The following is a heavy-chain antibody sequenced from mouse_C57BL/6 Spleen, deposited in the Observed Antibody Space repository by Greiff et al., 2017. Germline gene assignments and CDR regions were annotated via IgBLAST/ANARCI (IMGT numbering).Heavy chain of an antibody. CDR1: GYTFTSYW. V-gene: IGHV1-59*01. D-gene: IGHD1-1*01. Sequence: QVQLQQPGAELVRPGTSVKLSCKASGYTFTSYWMHWVKQRPGQGLEWIGVIDPSDSYTNYNPKFKGKATLTVDTSSSTAYMQLSSLTSEGSAVYYCARGDYGSRDFDVWGTGTTVTVSS. CDR2: IDPSDSYT. CDR3: ARGDYGSRDFDV. J-gene: IGHJ1*03.